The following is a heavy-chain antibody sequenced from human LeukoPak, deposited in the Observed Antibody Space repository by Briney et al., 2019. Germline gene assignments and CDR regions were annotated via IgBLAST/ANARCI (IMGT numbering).Heavy chain of an antibody. D-gene: IGHD3-10*01. CDR1: GGTFSSYA. V-gene: IGHV1-69*04. Sequence: GASVKVSCKASGGTFSSYAISWVRQAPGQGLEWMGRIIPVLGIANYAQKFQGRVTITTDESTSTAYMELSSLRSEDTAVYYCARDQTHIRFGDLNWFDPWGQGTLVTVSS. J-gene: IGHJ5*02. CDR2: IIPVLGIA. CDR3: ARDQTHIRFGDLNWFDP.